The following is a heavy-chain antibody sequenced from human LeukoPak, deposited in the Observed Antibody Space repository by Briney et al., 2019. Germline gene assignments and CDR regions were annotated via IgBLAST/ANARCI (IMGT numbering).Heavy chain of an antibody. Sequence: PSETLSLTCAVYGGSFSGYYWSWIRQPPGKGLEWIGEINHSGSTNYNPSLKSRVTISVDTSKNQFSLKLSSVTAADTAAYYCARLYSSGWYPQSYYYGMDVWGQGTTVTVSS. D-gene: IGHD6-19*01. CDR2: INHSGST. J-gene: IGHJ6*02. V-gene: IGHV4-34*01. CDR1: GGSFSGYY. CDR3: ARLYSSGWYPQSYYYGMDV.